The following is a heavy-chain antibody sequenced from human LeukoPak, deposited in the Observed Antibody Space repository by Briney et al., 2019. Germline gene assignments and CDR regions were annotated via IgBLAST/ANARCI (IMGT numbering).Heavy chain of an antibody. V-gene: IGHV3-74*01. D-gene: IGHD4-17*01. CDR2: TTHDGSTT. CDR1: GXTFSSTW. CDR3: VRDNYGPDY. Sequence: GGSLRLSFAASGXTFSSTWMHWVRQVPGKGLVWVSRTTHDGSTTAYADSVRGRFTISRDNAKTTLYLQMNSLRVEDTGVYFCVRDNYGPDYWGQGTLVTVSS. J-gene: IGHJ4*02.